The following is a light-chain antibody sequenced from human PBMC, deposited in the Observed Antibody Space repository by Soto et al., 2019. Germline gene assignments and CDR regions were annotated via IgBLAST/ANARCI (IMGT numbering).Light chain of an antibody. CDR1: QGIRNE. CDR2: AAS. V-gene: IGKV1-6*01. J-gene: IGKJ1*01. Sequence: AIQMTQSPSSLSASLGDRVTITCGASQGIRNELSWFQQRPGNAPTLLISAASRLQSGVPSRFSGRGSGTDFTLTISSLQPEDFETYYCLQDYDYPRTFGQGTKVDIK. CDR3: LQDYDYPRT.